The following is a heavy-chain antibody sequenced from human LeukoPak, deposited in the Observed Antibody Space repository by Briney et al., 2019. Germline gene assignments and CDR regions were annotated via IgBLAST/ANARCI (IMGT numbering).Heavy chain of an antibody. V-gene: IGHV4-34*01. CDR2: VNHIGST. D-gene: IGHD6-13*01. CDR1: GGSFSGYY. Sequence: SETLSLTCAVYGGSFSGYYWSWIRQPPGKGLEWIGEVNHIGSTNYNPSLKSRVTISVDTSKNQFSLKLSSVTAADTAVYYCARGGQVAAASPFDYWGQGTLVTVSS. CDR3: ARGGQVAAASPFDY. J-gene: IGHJ4*02.